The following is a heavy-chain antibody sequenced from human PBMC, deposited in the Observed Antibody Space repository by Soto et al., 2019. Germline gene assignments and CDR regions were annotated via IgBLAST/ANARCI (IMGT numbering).Heavy chain of an antibody. CDR2: IIPVLGLP. V-gene: IGHV1-69*08. Sequence: QVQLVQSGAEVKKPGSSVTVSCKASGGTVSSYTISWVRQAPGQGLEWMGRIIPVLGLPNYAQKFQGRVTITAAKSTSTAYMELSSLRSEDTAVYYCARDRCSSTTCARGYWYCDLWGRGTLVTVTS. J-gene: IGHJ2*01. CDR1: GGTVSSYT. D-gene: IGHD2-2*01. CDR3: ARDRCSSTTCARGYWYCDL.